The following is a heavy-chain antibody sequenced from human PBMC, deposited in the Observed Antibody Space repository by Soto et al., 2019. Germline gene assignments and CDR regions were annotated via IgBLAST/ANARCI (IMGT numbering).Heavy chain of an antibody. D-gene: IGHD6-19*01. CDR3: ARAEGSGWYGGWFDP. Sequence: SETLSLTCTVSGGSISSYYWSWSRQPPGKGLEWIGYIYYSGSTNYNPSLKSRVTISVDTSKNQFSLKLSSVTAADTAVYYCARAEGSGWYGGWFDPWGQGTLVTVS. V-gene: IGHV4-59*01. J-gene: IGHJ5*02. CDR1: GGSISSYY. CDR2: IYYSGST.